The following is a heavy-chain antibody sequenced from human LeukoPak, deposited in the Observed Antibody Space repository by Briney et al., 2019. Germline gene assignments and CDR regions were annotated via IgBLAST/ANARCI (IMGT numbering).Heavy chain of an antibody. CDR3: VRGYSFGPYGMDV. Sequence: GGSLILSCSASGFPFSSYAMHWVRQAPGKGLEYVSAISDSGGSTYYADSVKGRFTISRDNSKNTLYLQMSSLRAEDTAVYFCVRGYSFGPYGMDVWGQGTTVTVSS. CDR2: ISDSGGST. V-gene: IGHV3-64D*09. D-gene: IGHD2-15*01. J-gene: IGHJ6*02. CDR1: GFPFSSYA.